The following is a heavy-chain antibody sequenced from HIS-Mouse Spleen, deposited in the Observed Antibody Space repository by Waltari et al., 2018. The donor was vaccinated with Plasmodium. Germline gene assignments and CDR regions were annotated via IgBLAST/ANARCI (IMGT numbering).Heavy chain of an antibody. CDR1: GGSFSGYY. V-gene: IGHV4-34*01. Sequence: QVQLQQWGAGLLKPSETLSLTCAVYGGSFSGYYWSWIRQPPGKGLEWIGEIKHSGSTNYKPSLKSRVTISVEPSKNQFSLKLSSVTAADTAVYYCARVTSSGVYWYFDLWAVAPWSLSPQ. CDR2: IKHSGST. J-gene: IGHJ2*01. D-gene: IGHD3-3*01. CDR3: ARVTSSGVYWYFDL.